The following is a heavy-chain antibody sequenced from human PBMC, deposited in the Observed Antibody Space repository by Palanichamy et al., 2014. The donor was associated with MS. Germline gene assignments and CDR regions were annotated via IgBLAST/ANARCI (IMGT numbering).Heavy chain of an antibody. D-gene: IGHD1-1*01. V-gene: IGHV1-3*01. CDR1: GYNFTSDA. CDR3: ARTTNRDFYYGMDV. Sequence: QVHLLQSGAEVKKPGASVKVSCKASGYNFTSDAMHWVRQAPGQRLERMGWVDSGKGKTKYSQRFQGRLTITWDTSATTVYMDLSSLRSEDTAVYYCARTTNRDFYYGMDVWGQGTTVTVSS. CDR2: VDSGKGKT. J-gene: IGHJ6*02.